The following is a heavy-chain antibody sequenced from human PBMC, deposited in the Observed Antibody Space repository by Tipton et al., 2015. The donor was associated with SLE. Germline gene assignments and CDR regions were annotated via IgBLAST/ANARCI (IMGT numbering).Heavy chain of an antibody. J-gene: IGHJ4*02. Sequence: TLSLTCTVSGYSISSAYYWGWIRQPPGKGLDWIGSISYNGKTYKNPSLKSRVTISVDTSKNQFSLKLSSVTAADTAVYYCASTLDYYFDYWGQGTLVTVSS. V-gene: IGHV4-38-2*02. D-gene: IGHD2-15*01. CDR1: GYSISSAYY. CDR2: ISYNGKT. CDR3: ASTLDYYFDY.